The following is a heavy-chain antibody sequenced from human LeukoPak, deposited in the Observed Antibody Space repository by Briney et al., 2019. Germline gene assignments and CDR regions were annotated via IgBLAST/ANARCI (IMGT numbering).Heavy chain of an antibody. Sequence: PSETLSLTCTVSGGSISSGGYYWSWIRQHPGKGLEWIGYIYYSGSTYYNPSLKSRVTISVDTSKNQFSLKLSSVTAADTAVYYCARGTVTYYYDSSGYSGAFDIWGQGTMVTVSS. CDR2: IYYSGST. CDR3: ARGTVTYYYDSSGYSGAFDI. J-gene: IGHJ3*02. CDR1: GGSISSGGYY. V-gene: IGHV4-31*03. D-gene: IGHD3-22*01.